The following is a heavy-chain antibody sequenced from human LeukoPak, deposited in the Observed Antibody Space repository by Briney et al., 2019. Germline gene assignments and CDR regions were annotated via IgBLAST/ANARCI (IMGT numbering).Heavy chain of an antibody. V-gene: IGHV3-21*01. D-gene: IGHD6-19*01. CDR2: ISNSGDYI. CDR3: AREMYAGWYFAFDI. Sequence: NPWGSLRLSCTVSGFTFSSFTMNWVRRGPGKGLEWVASISNSGDYISYADSLKGRFTISRDNAKNSLFLQMSSLRAEDTAVYYCAREMYAGWYFAFDIWGQGTMVTVSS. J-gene: IGHJ3*02. CDR1: GFTFSSFT.